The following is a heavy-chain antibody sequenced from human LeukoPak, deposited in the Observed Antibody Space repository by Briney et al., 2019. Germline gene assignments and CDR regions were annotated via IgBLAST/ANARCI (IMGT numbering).Heavy chain of an antibody. J-gene: IGHJ4*02. D-gene: IGHD6-13*01. CDR1: GYTFTSYG. V-gene: IGHV1-18*01. Sequence: ASVKVSCKASGYTFTSYGISWVRQAPGQGLEWMGWISGYNGNTNYAQNLQGRVTMTTDTSTSTAYMELRSLRSDDTAVYYCAGVAEQLVDYWGQGTLVTVSS. CDR2: ISGYNGNT. CDR3: AGVAEQLVDY.